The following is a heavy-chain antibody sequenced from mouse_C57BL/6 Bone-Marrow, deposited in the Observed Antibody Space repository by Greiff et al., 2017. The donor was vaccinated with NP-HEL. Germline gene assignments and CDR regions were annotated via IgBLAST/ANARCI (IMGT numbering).Heavy chain of an antibody. CDR2: IRNKANGYTT. Sequence: EVQLVESGGGLVQPGGSLSLSCAASGFTFTDYYMSWVRQPPGKALEWLGFIRNKANGYTTEYSASVKGRFTIYRDNSQSILYLQMSALGAEDSATYYCARYLLRRPDWYFDVWGTGTTVTVSS. CDR1: GFTFTDYY. D-gene: IGHD1-1*01. CDR3: ARYLLRRPDWYFDV. V-gene: IGHV7-3*01. J-gene: IGHJ1*03.